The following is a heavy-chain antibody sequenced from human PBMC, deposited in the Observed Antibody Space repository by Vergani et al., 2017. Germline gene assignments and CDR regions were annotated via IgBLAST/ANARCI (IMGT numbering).Heavy chain of an antibody. CDR2: ISGNNDDV. V-gene: IGHV3-21*01. CDR3: VRDVRVSRT. CDR1: GFRVTTYY. Sequence: EVELLESGGGLAQPGGSLRVSCSASGFRVTTYYMSWVRQAPGKGLEWVSSISGNNDDVYYADSVKGRFTISRDNAKNSLYLDMSSLRAEDTAVYYCVRDVRVSRTWGQGTLVAVSS. J-gene: IGHJ3*01.